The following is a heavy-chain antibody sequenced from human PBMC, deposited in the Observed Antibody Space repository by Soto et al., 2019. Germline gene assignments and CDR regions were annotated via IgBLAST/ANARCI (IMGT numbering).Heavy chain of an antibody. D-gene: IGHD3-10*01. J-gene: IGHJ5*02. Sequence: ASVKVSCKASGYTFTSYAMHWVRQAPGQRLEWMGWINAGNGNTKYSQKFQGRVTITRDTSTSTAYMELSSLRSEDTAVYYCARDGNTMDRAGWFDPWGQGTLVTVSS. CDR3: ARDGNTMDRAGWFDP. CDR1: GYTFTSYA. CDR2: INAGNGNT. V-gene: IGHV1-3*01.